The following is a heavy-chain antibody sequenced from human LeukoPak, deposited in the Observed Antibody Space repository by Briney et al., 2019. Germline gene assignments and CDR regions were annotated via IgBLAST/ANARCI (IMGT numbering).Heavy chain of an antibody. CDR1: GGSISSYY. CDR2: IYTSGST. Sequence: SETLSLTCTVSGGSISSYYWSWIRQPAGKGLEWIGRIYTSGSTNYNPSLKSRVTISVDTSKNQFSLKLSSVTAADTAVYYCARATKTPYSSAEFDYWGQGTLVTVSS. V-gene: IGHV4-4*07. J-gene: IGHJ4*02. CDR3: ARATKTPYSSAEFDY. D-gene: IGHD6-19*01.